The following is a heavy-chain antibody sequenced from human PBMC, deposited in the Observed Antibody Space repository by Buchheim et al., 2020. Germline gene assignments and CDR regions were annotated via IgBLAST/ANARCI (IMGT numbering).Heavy chain of an antibody. D-gene: IGHD2-2*02. V-gene: IGHV1-2*02. CDR2: IDPDSGDT. J-gene: IGHJ6*02. CDR1: GYTFTDDY. CDR3: ARARYRSSTYCYRSYGLDV. Sequence: QVQVVQSGAEVKKPGASVKVSCKSSGYTFTDDYIHWVRQAPGQGLEWMGWIDPDSGDTTYAQKFQGRVTMTRDTSISTAYMEVTSLRSDDTAVYYCARARYRSSTYCYRSYGLDVWGQGTT.